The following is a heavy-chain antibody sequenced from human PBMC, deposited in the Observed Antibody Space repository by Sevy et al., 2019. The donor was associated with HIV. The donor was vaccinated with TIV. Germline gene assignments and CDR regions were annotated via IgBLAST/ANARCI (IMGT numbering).Heavy chain of an antibody. J-gene: IGHJ3*02. CDR2: ISYDGGNK. D-gene: IGHD1-26*01. Sequence: GGSLRLSCAASGFTFSKYGMHWVRQAPGKGLEWVAVISYDGGNKYYADSLKGRFTISKDNFKNTLYLQMNSLRAEDTAIYYCAKPGKFSGSYLDAFDIWGQGTMVTVSS. V-gene: IGHV3-30*18. CDR3: AKPGKFSGSYLDAFDI. CDR1: GFTFSKYG.